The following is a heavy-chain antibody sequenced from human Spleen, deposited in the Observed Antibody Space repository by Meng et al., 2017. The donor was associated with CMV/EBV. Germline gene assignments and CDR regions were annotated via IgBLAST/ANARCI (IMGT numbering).Heavy chain of an antibody. V-gene: IGHV4-30-4*08. CDR3: PRIRYCCCHSRLFDL. Sequence: QVQLDESGPGLVKPSQTLSLTCTVSGDTIASSSSDWNWISQPPGKGLEWIGNTYYSARTYNNSSLTIQVSISVNPYKTQFPFTLRLVSVAATDVYYSPRIRYCCCHSRLFDLWGHGTLVTVSS. CDR1: GDTIASSSSD. CDR2: TYYSART. D-gene: IGHD2-21*02. J-gene: IGHJ5*02.